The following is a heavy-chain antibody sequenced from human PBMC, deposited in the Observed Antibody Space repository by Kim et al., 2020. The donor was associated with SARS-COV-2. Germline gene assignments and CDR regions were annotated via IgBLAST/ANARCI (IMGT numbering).Heavy chain of an antibody. Sequence: ASVKVSCKASGYTFTTYAIHWVRQAPGHRLEWMGWINAGNGNTIYSQKFQARVTITRDTSASTAYMELSSLTSEDTAVYFCARNSLPQQPRTTLHRKAYNRFDPCGQGALVTLSS. J-gene: IGHJ5*02. CDR2: INAGNGNT. D-gene: IGHD1-1*01. CDR3: ARNSLPQQPRTTLHRKAYNRFDP. V-gene: IGHV1-3*01. CDR1: GYTFTTYA.